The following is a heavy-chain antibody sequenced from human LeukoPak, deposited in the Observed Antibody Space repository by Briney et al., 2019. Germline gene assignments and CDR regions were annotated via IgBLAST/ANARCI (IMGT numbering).Heavy chain of an antibody. CDR1: GYTFTGYY. CDR3: AREVLRYFDWSGYYMDV. CDR2: INPNSGGT. V-gene: IGHV1-2*02. Sequence: GASVKVSCKASGYTFTGYYMHWVRQAPGQGLEWMGWINPNSGGTNYAQKFQSRVTMTRDTSISTAYMELSRLRSDDTAVYYCAREVLRYFDWSGYYMDVWGKGTTVTVSS. J-gene: IGHJ6*03. D-gene: IGHD3-9*01.